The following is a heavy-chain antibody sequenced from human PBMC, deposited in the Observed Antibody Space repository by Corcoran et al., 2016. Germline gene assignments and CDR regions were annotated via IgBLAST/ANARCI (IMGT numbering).Heavy chain of an antibody. D-gene: IGHD6-13*01. Sequence: EVLLVESGGGVVRPGGSLRLSCAASGFIFDDYGMSWVRQVPGKGLEWVSGINWNAGNTTYADSVKGRFTISRDSAKKSLYLQMNSLRAEDTALYHCAKGGGGATAVDFDYWGQGTLVTVSS. V-gene: IGHV3-20*01. CDR3: AKGGGGATAVDFDY. CDR1: GFIFDDYG. J-gene: IGHJ4*02. CDR2: INWNAGNT.